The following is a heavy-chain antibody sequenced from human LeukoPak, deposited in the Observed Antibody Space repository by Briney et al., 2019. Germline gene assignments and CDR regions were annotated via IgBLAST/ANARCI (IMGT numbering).Heavy chain of an antibody. D-gene: IGHD3-22*01. V-gene: IGHV4-59*01. CDR3: ARARYYYDSSGYYYVEAFDI. Sequence: PSETLSLTCTVSGGSISSYYWSWIRQPPGKGLEWIGYIYYSGSTNYNPSLKSRVTISVDTSKNQFSLKLSSVTAADTAVYYCARARYYYDSSGYYYVEAFDIWGQGTMVTVSS. J-gene: IGHJ3*02. CDR2: IYYSGST. CDR1: GGSISSYY.